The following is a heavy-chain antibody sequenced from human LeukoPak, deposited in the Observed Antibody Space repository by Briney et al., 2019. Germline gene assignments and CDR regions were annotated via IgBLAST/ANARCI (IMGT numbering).Heavy chain of an antibody. D-gene: IGHD5-18*01. CDR2: IRYDGSNK. J-gene: IGHJ4*02. CDR1: GFTFSSYG. Sequence: GGSLRLSCAASGFTFSSYGMHWVRQAPGKGLEWVAFIRYDGSNKYYADSVKGRFTISRDNSKNTPYLQMNSLRAEDTAVYYCASGGYTYGPLGYWGQGTLVTVSS. V-gene: IGHV3-30*02. CDR3: ASGGYTYGPLGY.